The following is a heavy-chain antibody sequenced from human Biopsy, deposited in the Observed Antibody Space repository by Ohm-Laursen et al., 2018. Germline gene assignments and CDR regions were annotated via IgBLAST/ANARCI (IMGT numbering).Heavy chain of an antibody. Sequence: ASVKVSCKASGYMFLRYYIHWVRQAPGKGLEWMGIIAPRGSDTTYAQKFQGRLIMTTDTSTATVYMQLGNLTSEDTAVYFCARDRIELEATPTNADYYYFGMDVWGQGTTVTVS. CDR2: IAPRGSDT. D-gene: IGHD1-26*01. V-gene: IGHV1-46*01. J-gene: IGHJ6*02. CDR3: ARDRIELEATPTNADYYYFGMDV. CDR1: GYMFLRYY.